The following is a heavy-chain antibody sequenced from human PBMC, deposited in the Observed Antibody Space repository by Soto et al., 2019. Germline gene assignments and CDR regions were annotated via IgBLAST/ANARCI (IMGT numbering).Heavy chain of an antibody. J-gene: IGHJ4*02. CDR3: ASDTSNYFGF. Sequence: ASVKVSCKASGYTFNTYYSSWLRQAPGQGLEWIGWISTYNGNTDYGPKFQGRVTMTTDTSTSTAYMELRSLRSDDTALYFCASDTSNYFGFRHQAPPGAV. CDR2: ISTYNGNT. D-gene: IGHD2-2*01. CDR1: GYTFNTYY. V-gene: IGHV1-18*01.